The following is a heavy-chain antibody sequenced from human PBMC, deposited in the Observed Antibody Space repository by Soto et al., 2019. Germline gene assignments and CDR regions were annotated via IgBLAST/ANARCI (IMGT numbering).Heavy chain of an antibody. CDR3: ARLPKGSLVTA. Sequence: GGSLRLSCVASGFSFSDYSMNWVRQAPGKGLQWVSHISSSSDNTYYADSVKGRFTVSRDNAKNALFLQMNSLRDDDTATYYCARLPKGSLVTAWGQGTRVTVSS. D-gene: IGHD2-21*02. CDR1: GFSFSDYS. CDR2: ISSSSDNT. J-gene: IGHJ4*02. V-gene: IGHV3-48*02.